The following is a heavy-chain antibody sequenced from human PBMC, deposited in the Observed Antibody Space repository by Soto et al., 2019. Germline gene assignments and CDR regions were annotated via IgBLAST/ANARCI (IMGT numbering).Heavy chain of an antibody. CDR1: GFSLSTSGVG. CDR2: IYWNDDK. J-gene: IGHJ4*02. CDR3: AHIPVPYCSSTSCYEAPNFDY. D-gene: IGHD2-2*01. Sequence: SGPTLVNPTQTLTLTCTFSGFSLSTSGVGVGWIRQPPGKALEWLALIYWNDDKRYSPSLKSRLTITKDTSKNQVVLTMTNMDPVDTATYYCAHIPVPYCSSTSCYEAPNFDYWGQGTLVTVSS. V-gene: IGHV2-5*01.